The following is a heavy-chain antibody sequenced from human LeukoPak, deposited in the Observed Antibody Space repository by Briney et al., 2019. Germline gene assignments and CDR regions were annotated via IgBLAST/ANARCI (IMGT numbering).Heavy chain of an antibody. D-gene: IGHD7-27*01. CDR1: GGSISSYY. Sequence: SETLSLTCTVSGGSISSYYWSWIRQPPGKGLEWIGYIYYSGSTNYNPSLKSRVTISVDTSKNQFSLKLSSVTAADTAVYYCAREGWGSLGDAFDIWGQGTMVTVSS. CDR3: AREGWGSLGDAFDI. CDR2: IYYSGST. V-gene: IGHV4-59*01. J-gene: IGHJ3*02.